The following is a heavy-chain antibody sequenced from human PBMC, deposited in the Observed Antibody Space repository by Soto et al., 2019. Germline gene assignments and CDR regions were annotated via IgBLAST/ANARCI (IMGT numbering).Heavy chain of an antibody. V-gene: IGHV3-48*01. D-gene: IGHD3-22*01. CDR2: ISGSGTM. CDR1: GFTFSKYA. CDR3: ARDRFYYGSSGYYYFDY. J-gene: IGHJ4*02. Sequence: LRLSCAASGFTFSKYALTWVRQAPGKGLEWVSVISGSGTMYYADSVKGRFTISRDNAKNSLYLQMNSLRAEDTAVYYCARDRFYYGSSGYYYFDYWGQGTLVTVSS.